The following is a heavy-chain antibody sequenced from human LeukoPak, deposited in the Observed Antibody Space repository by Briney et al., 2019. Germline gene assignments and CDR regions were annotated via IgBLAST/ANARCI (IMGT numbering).Heavy chain of an antibody. CDR3: ARDHGSGLGGFDY. Sequence: PSETLSLTCTVSGGSISSSSYYWGWIRQPSGKGLEWIGSIYYSGSTYYNPSLKSRVTISVDTSKNQFSLQLNSVTPEDTAVYYCARDHGSGLGGFDYWGQGTLVTVSS. CDR1: GGSISSSSYY. CDR2: IYYSGST. V-gene: IGHV4-39*07. D-gene: IGHD6-19*01. J-gene: IGHJ4*02.